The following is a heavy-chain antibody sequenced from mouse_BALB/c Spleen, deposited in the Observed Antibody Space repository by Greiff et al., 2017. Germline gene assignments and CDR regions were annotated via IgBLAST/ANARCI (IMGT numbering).Heavy chain of an antibody. CDR2: ISSGSSTI. J-gene: IGHJ1*01. D-gene: IGHD2-1*01. Sequence: EVQGVESGGGLVQPGGSRKLSCAASGFTFSSFGMHWVRQAPEKGLEWVAYISSGSSTIYYEDTVKGRFTISGDNPKNTLFLQMTSLRSEDTAMYYCARSRGNYDWYFDVWGAGTTVTVSS. CDR1: GFTFSSFG. V-gene: IGHV5-17*02. CDR3: ARSRGNYDWYFDV.